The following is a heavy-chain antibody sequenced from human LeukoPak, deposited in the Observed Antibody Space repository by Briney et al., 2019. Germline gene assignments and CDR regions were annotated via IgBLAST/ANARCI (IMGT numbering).Heavy chain of an antibody. Sequence: GGSLRLSCAASGSTFSSYAMHWVRQAPGKGLEWVAVISYDGSNKYYADSVKGRFTISRDNSKNTLYLQMNSLRAEDTAVYYCARVGIAAPHNFWGQGTLVTVSS. D-gene: IGHD6-13*01. V-gene: IGHV3-30-3*01. CDR3: ARVGIAAPHNF. CDR1: GSTFSSYA. CDR2: ISYDGSNK. J-gene: IGHJ4*02.